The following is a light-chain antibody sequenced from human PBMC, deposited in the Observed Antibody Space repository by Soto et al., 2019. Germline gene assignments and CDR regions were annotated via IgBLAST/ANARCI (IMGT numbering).Light chain of an antibody. CDR3: QQYNNWPPLT. V-gene: IGKV3-15*01. CDR1: QSVSSN. CDR2: GAS. J-gene: IGKJ4*01. Sequence: EIVMTQSPATLSVSPGERVTLSCRASQSVSSNLGWYQQKPGQAPRLLIYGASTRATGIPDRFSGSGSGTQFTLTISSLLSEDFGIYYCQQYNNWPPLTFGGGTKVEI.